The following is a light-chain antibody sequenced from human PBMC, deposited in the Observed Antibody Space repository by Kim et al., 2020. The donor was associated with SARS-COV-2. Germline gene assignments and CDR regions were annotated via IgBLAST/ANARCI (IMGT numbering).Light chain of an antibody. V-gene: IGKV3-15*01. Sequence: EIVMTQSPSTLSVSPGERVTLSCRASQSVGRRMAWYLQKHGQAPRVLIYDAFTRASGIPARFSGSVSATDFTLTISSLQSEDLGVYYCQQYSELWTFGQGTKVDIK. CDR1: QSVGRR. J-gene: IGKJ1*01. CDR3: QQYSELWT. CDR2: DAF.